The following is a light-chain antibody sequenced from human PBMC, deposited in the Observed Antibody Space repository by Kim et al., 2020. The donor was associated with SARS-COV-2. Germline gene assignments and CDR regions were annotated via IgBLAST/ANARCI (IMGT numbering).Light chain of an antibody. J-gene: IGKJ4*01. CDR1: QGISSY. CDR2: AAS. CDR3: QQLKTFPLT. Sequence: IQLTQSPSSLSASVGDRVTITCRASQGISSYLAWYQQKPREAPKLLMYAASTLQSGVPSRFSGSGSGTDFTLTSSSLQPEDSATYYCQQLKTFPLTFGGGTKVDIK. V-gene: IGKV1-9*01.